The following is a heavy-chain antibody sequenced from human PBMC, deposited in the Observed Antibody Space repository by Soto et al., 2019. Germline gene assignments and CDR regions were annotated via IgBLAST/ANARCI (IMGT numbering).Heavy chain of an antibody. J-gene: IGHJ3*02. CDR1: GFTFSSYS. D-gene: IGHD6-13*01. V-gene: IGHV3-48*01. CDR2: ISSSSSTI. Sequence: SLRLSCAASGFTFSSYSMNWVRQAPGKGLEWVSYISSSSSTIYYADSVKSRFTISTDNAKNSLYLQMNSLRAEDTAVYYFARDGEGIAAKLAFDIWGQGTMVTVSS. CDR3: ARDGEGIAAKLAFDI.